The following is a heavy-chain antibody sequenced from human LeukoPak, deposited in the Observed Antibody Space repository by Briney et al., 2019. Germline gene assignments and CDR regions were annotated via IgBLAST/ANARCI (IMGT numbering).Heavy chain of an antibody. J-gene: IGHJ4*02. D-gene: IGHD2-8*02. CDR2: ISAYNGDT. CDR3: AGDTALTITPGGPDY. Sequence: ASVKVSCKASGYIFASYGISWVRQAPGQGLEWLGWISAYNGDTKYAQHLQGRVTLTTDTSTGTAYMELRSLTADDTALYYCAGDTALTITPGGPDYWGRGTLITVSS. V-gene: IGHV1-18*01. CDR1: GYIFASYG.